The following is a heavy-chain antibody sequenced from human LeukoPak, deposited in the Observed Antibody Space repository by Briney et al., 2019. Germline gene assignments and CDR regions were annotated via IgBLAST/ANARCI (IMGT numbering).Heavy chain of an antibody. D-gene: IGHD3-22*01. Sequence: ASVKVSCKASGGTFSSYAISWVRQAPGQGLEWMGRIIPILGIANYAQKFQGRVTITADKSTSTAYMELSSLRSEDTAVYYCASNYYDSSGQTDYWGQGTLVTVSS. CDR2: IIPILGIA. CDR1: GGTFSSYA. CDR3: ASNYYDSSGQTDY. J-gene: IGHJ4*02. V-gene: IGHV1-69*04.